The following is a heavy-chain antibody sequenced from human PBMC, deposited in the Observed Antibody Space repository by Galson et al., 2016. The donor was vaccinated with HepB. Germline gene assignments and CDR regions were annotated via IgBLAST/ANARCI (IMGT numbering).Heavy chain of an antibody. V-gene: IGHV1-3*01. CDR1: GNTFTSYT. CDR3: AVTPVTLHVFHYYMDV. Sequence: SVKVSCKASGNTFTSYTIHWVRQAPGQRLEWVGWINAGNGNMKYSQNFQGRVTITRDTSASTAYMELSSLRSEDTAVYYCAVTPVTLHVFHYYMDVWGKGTAVTVSS. D-gene: IGHD4-23*01. CDR2: INAGNGNM. J-gene: IGHJ6*03.